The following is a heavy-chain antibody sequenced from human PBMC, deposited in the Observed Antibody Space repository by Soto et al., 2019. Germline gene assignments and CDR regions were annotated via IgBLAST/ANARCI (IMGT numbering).Heavy chain of an antibody. CDR2: IIPIFGTA. D-gene: IGHD2-21*02. Sequence: VSCKASGGTFSSYAISWVRQAPGQGLEWMGGIIPIFGTANYAQKFQGRVTITADESTSTAYMELSSLRSEDTAVYYCARAPEAVTAFDPWGQGTLVTVSS. V-gene: IGHV1-69*01. CDR1: GGTFSSYA. J-gene: IGHJ5*02. CDR3: ARAPEAVTAFDP.